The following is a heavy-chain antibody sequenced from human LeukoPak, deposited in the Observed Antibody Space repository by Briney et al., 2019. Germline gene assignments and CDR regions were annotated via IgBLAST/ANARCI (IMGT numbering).Heavy chain of an antibody. V-gene: IGHV1-2*02. D-gene: IGHD6-6*01. CDR1: GYTFTDYY. J-gene: IGHJ4*02. CDR3: ARARWQLVPYFDS. CDR2: INPNSSGT. Sequence: GASVKLSCKASGYTFTDYYMHWVRQAPGQGLEWMGGINPNSSGTNFAQKFQGRVAMTRDTSISTAYMELGSLRSDDTAVYCCARARWQLVPYFDSWGQGTLVTVSS.